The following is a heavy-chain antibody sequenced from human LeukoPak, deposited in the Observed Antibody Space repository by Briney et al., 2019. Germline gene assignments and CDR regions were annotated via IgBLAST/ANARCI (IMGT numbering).Heavy chain of an antibody. CDR1: GGSISSGGYS. J-gene: IGHJ3*02. CDR3: ARGGYSGYDDAFDI. D-gene: IGHD5-12*01. CDR2: IYHSGST. V-gene: IGHV4-30-2*01. Sequence: SETLSLTCAVSGGSISSGGYSWSWIRQPPGKGLEWIGYIYHSGSTYYNPSLKSRVTISVDRPKNQFSLKLSSVTAADTAVYYCARGGYSGYDDAFDIWGQGTMVTVSS.